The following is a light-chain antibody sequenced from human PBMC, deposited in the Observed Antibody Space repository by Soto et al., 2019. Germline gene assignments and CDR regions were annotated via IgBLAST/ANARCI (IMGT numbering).Light chain of an antibody. J-gene: IGLJ1*01. Sequence: QAVVTQPPSVSGAPGQRVTISCTGSSSNIGACYDVYWYQQHPGTAPKVLIYGNSNRPSGVPDRFSGSKSGTSASLAITGLQAEDEADYYCQSYDSSLSGYVFGTGTKVTVL. CDR2: GNS. CDR1: SSNIGACYD. CDR3: QSYDSSLSGYV. V-gene: IGLV1-40*01.